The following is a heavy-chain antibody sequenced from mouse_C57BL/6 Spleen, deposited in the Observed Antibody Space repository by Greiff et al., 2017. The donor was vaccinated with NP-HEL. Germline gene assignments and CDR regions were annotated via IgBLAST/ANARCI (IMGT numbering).Heavy chain of an antibody. J-gene: IGHJ2*01. CDR3: ASRTGSSDY. CDR1: GYTFTSYW. V-gene: IGHV1-69*01. CDR2: IDPSDSYT. Sequence: QVQLQQPGAELVMPGASVKLSCKASGYTFTSYWMHWVKQRPGQGLEWIGEIDPSDSYTNYNQKFKGKSTLTVDKSSSTAYMQLSSLTSEDSAVYYCASRTGSSDYWGQGTTLTVSS. D-gene: IGHD4-1*01.